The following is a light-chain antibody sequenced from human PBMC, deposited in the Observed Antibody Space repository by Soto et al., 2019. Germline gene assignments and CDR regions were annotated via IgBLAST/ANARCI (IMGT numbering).Light chain of an antibody. V-gene: IGKV3-20*01. CDR3: QQYCSSPPYT. CDR1: QSVRSSY. CDR2: GAS. J-gene: IGKJ2*01. Sequence: EIVLTQSPGTLSLSPGERATLSCRASQSVRSSYLAWYQQKPGQAPRLLIYGASSRATGIPDRFSGSGSGTDFTLTSSRLEPEDFAVYYCQQYCSSPPYTFGQGTKLEIK.